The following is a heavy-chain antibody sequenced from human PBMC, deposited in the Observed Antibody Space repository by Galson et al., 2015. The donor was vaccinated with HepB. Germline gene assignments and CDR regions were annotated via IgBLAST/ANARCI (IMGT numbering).Heavy chain of an antibody. CDR1: GGTFSRHA. CDR2: IVPMLGTP. CDR3: AGGGSVVPALYYYYGMDV. Sequence: SVKVSCKASGGTFSRHAISWVRQAPGQGLEWMGGIVPMLGTPNYAQKFQGRVTITVDKSTSTAYMELSSLRSEDTAVYYCAGGGSVVPALYYYYGMDVWGQGTTVTVSS. V-gene: IGHV1-69*06. J-gene: IGHJ6*02. D-gene: IGHD2-2*01.